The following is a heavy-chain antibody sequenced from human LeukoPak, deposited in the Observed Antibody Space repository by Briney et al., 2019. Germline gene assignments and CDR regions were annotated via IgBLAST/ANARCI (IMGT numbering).Heavy chain of an antibody. CDR1: GFTFSNAW. Sequence: GGSLRLSCAVSGFTFSNAWMNWVRQVPGRGPEWVANVNRDGSETYYLDSVKGRFTISKDNAKNSLYLQMNSLRAEDTALYHCARNNGMDVWGQGTTVIVSS. CDR2: VNRDGSET. V-gene: IGHV3-7*03. CDR3: ARNNGMDV. J-gene: IGHJ6*02.